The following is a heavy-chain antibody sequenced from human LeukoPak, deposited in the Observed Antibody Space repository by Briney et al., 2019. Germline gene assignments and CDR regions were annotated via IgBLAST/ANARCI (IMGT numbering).Heavy chain of an antibody. CDR3: ARDYDYVWGSYRTPDY. V-gene: IGHV1-46*01. CDR2: INPSGGST. D-gene: IGHD3-16*02. J-gene: IGHJ4*02. CDR1: GYTFTSYY. Sequence: ASVKVSCKASGYTFTSYYMHWVRQAPGQGLEWMGIINPSGGSTSYAQKFQGGVTMTRDTSTSTVYMELSSLRSEDTAVYYCARDYDYVWGSYRTPDYWGQGTLVTVSS.